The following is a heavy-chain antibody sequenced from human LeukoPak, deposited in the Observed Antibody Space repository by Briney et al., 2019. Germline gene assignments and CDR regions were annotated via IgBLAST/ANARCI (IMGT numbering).Heavy chain of an antibody. D-gene: IGHD1-26*01. CDR3: ARLSGNYRFDY. CDR2: ISSSYT. CDR1: RFTFSDYY. V-gene: IGHV3-11*03. J-gene: IGHJ4*02. Sequence: GGSLRLSCAASRFTFSDYYMSWIRQAPGKGLEWVSYISSSYTNYADSVKGRFTISRDNAKNSLYLQVNGLRAEDTAIYYCARLSGNYRFDYWGQGTLVTVSS.